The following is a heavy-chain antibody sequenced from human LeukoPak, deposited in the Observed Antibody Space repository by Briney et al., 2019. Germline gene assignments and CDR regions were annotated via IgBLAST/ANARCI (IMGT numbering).Heavy chain of an antibody. CDR2: INHSGST. Sequence: SETLSLTCAVYGGSFSGYYWYWIRQPPGKGLEWIGEINHSGSTNYNPSLKSRVTISVDTSKNQFSLKPSSVTAADTAVYYCARVPEYYDSSFFDYWGQGTLVTVSS. D-gene: IGHD3-22*01. V-gene: IGHV4-34*01. J-gene: IGHJ4*01. CDR1: GGSFSGYY. CDR3: ARVPEYYDSSFFDY.